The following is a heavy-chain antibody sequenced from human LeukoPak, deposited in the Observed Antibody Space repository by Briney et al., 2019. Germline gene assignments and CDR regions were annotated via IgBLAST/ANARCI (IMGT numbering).Heavy chain of an antibody. V-gene: IGHV3-7*01. Sequence: GGSLRLSCAASGFTFSSYWMSWVRQAPGKGLEWVANIKQDGSEKYYVDYVKGRFTISRDNAKNSVYLQLDSLRAEDTAVYYCVRSRGATGYWGQGALVTVSS. D-gene: IGHD3-10*01. CDR2: IKQDGSEK. CDR1: GFTFSSYW. CDR3: VRSRGATGY. J-gene: IGHJ4*02.